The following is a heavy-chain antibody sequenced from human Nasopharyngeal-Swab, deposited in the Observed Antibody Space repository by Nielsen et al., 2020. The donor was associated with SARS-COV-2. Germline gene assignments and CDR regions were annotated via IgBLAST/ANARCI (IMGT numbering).Heavy chain of an antibody. J-gene: IGHJ6*02. CDR2: ISAYNGNT. V-gene: IGHV1-18*01. Sequence: WVRQAPGQGLEWMGWISAYNGNTNYAQKLQGRVTMTTDTSTSTAYMELRSLRSDDTAVYYCAREAGVVTLYGMDVWGRGTTVTVSS. D-gene: IGHD2-21*02. CDR3: AREAGVVTLYGMDV.